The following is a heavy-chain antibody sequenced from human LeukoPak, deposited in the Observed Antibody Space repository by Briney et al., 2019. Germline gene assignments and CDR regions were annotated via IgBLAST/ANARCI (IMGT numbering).Heavy chain of an antibody. J-gene: IGHJ6*02. V-gene: IGHV3-23*01. Sequence: PGGSLRLSCAASGFTFSSYAMSWVRQAPGKGLEWVSAISGSGGSTYYADSVKGRFTISRDNSKNTLYLQMNSLRAEDTAVYYCAKEDFWSGYYIYYYGMDVWGQGTTVTVSS. D-gene: IGHD3-3*01. CDR1: GFTFSSYA. CDR2: ISGSGGST. CDR3: AKEDFWSGYYIYYYGMDV.